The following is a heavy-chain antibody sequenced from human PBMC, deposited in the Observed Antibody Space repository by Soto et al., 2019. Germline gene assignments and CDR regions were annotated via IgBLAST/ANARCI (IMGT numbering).Heavy chain of an antibody. CDR3: ARAPRITLIRSYYSLGV. CDR1: GGTFYSYA. J-gene: IGHJ6*02. Sequence: ASVKVSCKALGGTFYSYAVSWVRQAPGQGLEWVGGITPVFRAADYAQKFQGRVTITADLSTRTSYMELTSLRSDDTAVYYCARAPRITLIRSYYSLGVWGQGTTVTASS. V-gene: IGHV1-69*13. D-gene: IGHD3-10*01. CDR2: ITPVFRAA.